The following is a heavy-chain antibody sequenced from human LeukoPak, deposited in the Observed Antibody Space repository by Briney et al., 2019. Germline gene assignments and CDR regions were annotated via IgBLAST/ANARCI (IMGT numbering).Heavy chain of an antibody. CDR1: GFTFSSYA. J-gene: IGHJ1*01. V-gene: IGHV3-30-3*01. CDR2: ISYDGSNK. CDR3: ARGSLVTIIRAEYFQH. Sequence: PGGSLRLSCAASGFTFSSYAMHWVRQAPGKGLEWVAVISYDGSNKYYADSVKGRFTISRDNSKNTLYLQMNSLRAEDTAVYYCARGSLVTIIRAEYFQHWGQGTLVTVSS. D-gene: IGHD3-9*01.